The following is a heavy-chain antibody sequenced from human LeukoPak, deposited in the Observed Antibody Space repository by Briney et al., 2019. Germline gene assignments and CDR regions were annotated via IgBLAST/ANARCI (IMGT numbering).Heavy chain of an antibody. J-gene: IGHJ4*02. CDR3: ARVSHYYDSSGYFHY. Sequence: GGSLRLSCAASGFTFSSYSMNWVRQAPGKGLEWASSISRSSSYIYYADSVKGRFTISRDNAKNSLYLQMNSLRAEDTAVYYCARVSHYYDSSGYFHYWGQGTLVTVSS. CDR2: ISRSSSYI. CDR1: GFTFSSYS. V-gene: IGHV3-21*01. D-gene: IGHD3-22*01.